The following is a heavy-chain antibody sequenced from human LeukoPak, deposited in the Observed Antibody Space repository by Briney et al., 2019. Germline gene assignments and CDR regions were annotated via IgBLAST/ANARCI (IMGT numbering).Heavy chain of an antibody. D-gene: IGHD5-24*01. CDR2: MKQDGSEK. CDR1: GFSFSTYW. V-gene: IGHV3-7*01. J-gene: IGHJ4*02. CDR3: ARDRRDGYNVLDY. Sequence: PGGSLRLSCAASGFSFSTYWMTWVRQAPGKGLEWVAHMKQDGSEKYYVDSVKGRFTISRDNAKNSLYLEMNSLRAEDTAMYYCARDRRDGYNVLDYWGQGTLVTVSS.